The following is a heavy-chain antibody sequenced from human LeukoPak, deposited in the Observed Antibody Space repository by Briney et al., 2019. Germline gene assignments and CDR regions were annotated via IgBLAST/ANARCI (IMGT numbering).Heavy chain of an antibody. Sequence: SVKVSCKASGGTSSSYAISWVRQAPGQGLEWTGRIIPILGIANYARKFQGRVTITADKSTSTAYMELSSLRSEDTAVYYCARDRPNRIAVAVDVDLWGRGTLVTVSS. CDR3: ARDRPNRIAVAVDVDL. J-gene: IGHJ2*01. CDR2: IIPILGIA. CDR1: GGTSSSYA. D-gene: IGHD6-19*01. V-gene: IGHV1-69*04.